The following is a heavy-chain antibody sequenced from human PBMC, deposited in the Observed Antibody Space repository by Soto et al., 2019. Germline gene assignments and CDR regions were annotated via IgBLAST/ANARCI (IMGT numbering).Heavy chain of an antibody. J-gene: IGHJ5*01. CDR1: GFSFGKHG. D-gene: IGHD3-16*01. Sequence: PGGSLRLSCEGSGFSFGKHGMSWVRQAPGKGLEWVAGLNGNGDHTYYTVSVRGRFTISRDNSTKTVFLQMNSLRVDDTGVYYCTRRATLVVPDALDIGTWGHGT. CDR3: TRRATLVVPDALDIGT. V-gene: IGHV3-23*01. CDR2: LNGNGDHT.